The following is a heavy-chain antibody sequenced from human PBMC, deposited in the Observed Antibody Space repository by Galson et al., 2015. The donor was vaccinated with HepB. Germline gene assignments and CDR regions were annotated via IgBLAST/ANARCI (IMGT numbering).Heavy chain of an antibody. Sequence: SVKVSCKASGYTFTSYGISWVRQAPGQGLEWMGWISAYNGNTNYAQKLQGRVTMTTDTSTSTAYMELRSLRSDDTAVYYCARDRDTAMVKVFDYWGQGTLVTVSS. V-gene: IGHV1-18*04. CDR1: GYTFTSYG. CDR2: ISAYNGNT. J-gene: IGHJ4*02. CDR3: ARDRDTAMVKVFDY. D-gene: IGHD5-18*01.